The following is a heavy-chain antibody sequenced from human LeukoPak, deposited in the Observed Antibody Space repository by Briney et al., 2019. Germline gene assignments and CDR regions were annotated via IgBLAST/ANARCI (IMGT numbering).Heavy chain of an antibody. CDR2: ISYDGSNK. Sequence: PGRSLRLSCAASGFTFSSYGMHWVRQAPGKGLEWVAVISYDGSNKYYADSVKGRFTISRDNSKNTLYLQMNSLRAEDTAVYYCARSIAVAGDDLDYWGQGTLVTVSS. V-gene: IGHV3-30*03. J-gene: IGHJ4*02. CDR1: GFTFSSYG. D-gene: IGHD6-19*01. CDR3: ARSIAVAGDDLDY.